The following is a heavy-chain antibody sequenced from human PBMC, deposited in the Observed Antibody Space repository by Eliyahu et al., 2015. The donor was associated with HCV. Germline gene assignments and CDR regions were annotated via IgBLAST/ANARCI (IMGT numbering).Heavy chain of an antibody. J-gene: IGHJ4*02. Sequence: GLEWIGYIYYSGSTNYNPSLKSRVTISVDTSKNQFSLKLSSVTAADTAVYYCARAAYSSGWYHDYWGQGTLVTVSS. CDR2: IYYSGST. CDR3: ARAAYSSGWYHDY. V-gene: IGHV4-59*01. D-gene: IGHD6-19*01.